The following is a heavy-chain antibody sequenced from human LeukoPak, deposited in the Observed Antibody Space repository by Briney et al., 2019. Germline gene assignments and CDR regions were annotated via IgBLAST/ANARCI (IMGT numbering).Heavy chain of an antibody. CDR1: GFTFSSYE. Sequence: GGSLRLSCAASGFTFSSYEMNWVRQAPGKGLEWVSYISSSGSTIYYADSVKGRFTISRDNAKNSLYLQMNSLRAEDTAVYYCARESDILTGYYQGYFGYWGQGTLVTVSS. CDR3: ARESDILTGYYQGYFGY. V-gene: IGHV3-48*03. D-gene: IGHD3-9*01. J-gene: IGHJ4*02. CDR2: ISSSGSTI.